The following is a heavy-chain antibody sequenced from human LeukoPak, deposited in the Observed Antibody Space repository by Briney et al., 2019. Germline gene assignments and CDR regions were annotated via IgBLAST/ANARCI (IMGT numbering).Heavy chain of an antibody. CDR3: ARDFVAVAGNWFDP. CDR1: GYTFTGYY. CDR2: INPNSGGT. V-gene: IGHV1-2*02. J-gene: IGHJ5*02. Sequence: ASVKVSCKASGYTFTGYYMRWVRQAPGQGLEWMGWINPNSGGTNYAQKFQGRVTMTRDTSISTAYMELSRLRSDDTAVYYCARDFVAVAGNWFDPWGQGTLVTVSS. D-gene: IGHD6-19*01.